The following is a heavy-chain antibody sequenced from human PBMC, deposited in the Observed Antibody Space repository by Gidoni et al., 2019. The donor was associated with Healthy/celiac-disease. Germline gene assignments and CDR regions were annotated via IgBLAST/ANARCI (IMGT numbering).Heavy chain of an antibody. D-gene: IGHD6-6*01. CDR3: ARDISSSRYWYFDL. J-gene: IGHJ2*01. V-gene: IGHV3-21*01. CDR2: ISSSSSYI. CDR1: GFTFSSYS. Sequence: EVQLVESGGGLVKPGGSLRLSCAASGFTFSSYSMNWVRQAPGKGLEWVSSISSSSSYIYYADSVKGRFTISRDNAKNSLYLQMNSLRAEDTAVYYCARDISSSRYWYFDLWGRGTLVTVSS.